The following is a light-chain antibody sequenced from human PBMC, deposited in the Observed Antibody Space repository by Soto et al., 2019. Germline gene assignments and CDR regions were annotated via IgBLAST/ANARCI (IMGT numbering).Light chain of an antibody. CDR3: GSWDSSLSAYV. CDR1: TRDIAGYNY. V-gene: IGLV1-51*01. J-gene: IGLJ1*01. CDR2: DDN. Sequence: QSALTQPASVSGSLGQSITISCTGTTRDIAGYNYISWYQQLPGKAPKLLIYDDNKRPSGIPDRFSGSKSGTSATLGITGFQTGDEADYYCGSWDSSLSAYVFGTGTKVTVL.